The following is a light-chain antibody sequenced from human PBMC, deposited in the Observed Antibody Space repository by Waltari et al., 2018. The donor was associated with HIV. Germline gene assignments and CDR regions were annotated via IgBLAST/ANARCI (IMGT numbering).Light chain of an antibody. V-gene: IGKV1-39*01. J-gene: IGKJ1*01. CDR1: QKIWTY. CDR2: SAS. Sequence: IQMTQSPRSLSASVGVTVTVTFRSSQKIWTYVNWYQHTSGRPPRLLIFSASSLQRGISSRFSARGSGTDFTLTINNVQPEDFATYYCEQSYDFPRTFGQGTTVE. CDR3: EQSYDFPRT.